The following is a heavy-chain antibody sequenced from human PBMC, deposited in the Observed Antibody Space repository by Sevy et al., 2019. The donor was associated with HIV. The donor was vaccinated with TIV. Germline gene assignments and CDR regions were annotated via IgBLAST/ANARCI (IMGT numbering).Heavy chain of an antibody. CDR2: INQHGSEK. V-gene: IGHV3-7*01. CDR1: TFTFNDYW. Sequence: GGSLRLSCAASTFTFNDYWMNWVRQAPGKGLEWVANINQHGSEKYFVDSVKGRFTNTRDKAKNSHYLKMNSLGAEARVVYYCGRGGGGLDVWGQGTTVTVSS. J-gene: IGHJ6*02. D-gene: IGHD3-16*01. CDR3: GRGGGGLDV.